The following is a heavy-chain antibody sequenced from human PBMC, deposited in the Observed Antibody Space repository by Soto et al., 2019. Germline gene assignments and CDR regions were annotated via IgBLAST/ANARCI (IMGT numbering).Heavy chain of an antibody. Sequence: QVQLVESGGGLVKPGGSLRLSCAASGFTFSDYYMSWIRQAQGKGLEWVSYISSSSSYTNYADSVKGRFTISRDNAKNSLYLQMNSLRAEDTAVYYCVSDQPGSPYYDSSGYYDYWGQGTLVTVSS. J-gene: IGHJ4*02. CDR1: GFTFSDYY. CDR3: VSDQPGSPYYDSSGYYDY. V-gene: IGHV3-11*06. CDR2: ISSSSSYT. D-gene: IGHD3-22*01.